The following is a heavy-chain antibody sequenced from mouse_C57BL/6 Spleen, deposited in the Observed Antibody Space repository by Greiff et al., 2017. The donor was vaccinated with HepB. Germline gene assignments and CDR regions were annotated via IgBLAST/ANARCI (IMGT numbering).Heavy chain of an antibody. CDR1: GFTFSDYY. Sequence: EVNLVESGGGLVQPGGSLKLSCAASGFTFSDYYMYWVRQTPEKRLEWVAYISNGGGSTYYPDTVKGRFTISRDNAKNTLYLQMSRLKSEDTAMYYCARRGVAGDWFAYWGQGTLVTVSA. V-gene: IGHV5-12*01. CDR3: ARRGVAGDWFAY. CDR2: ISNGGGST. D-gene: IGHD1-1*01. J-gene: IGHJ3*01.